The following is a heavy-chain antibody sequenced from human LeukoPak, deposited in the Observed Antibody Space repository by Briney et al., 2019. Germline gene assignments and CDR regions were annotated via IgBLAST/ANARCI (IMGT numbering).Heavy chain of an antibody. V-gene: IGHV1-2*02. CDR3: ARDLLAAADSTDDY. CDR2: INPNSGGT. J-gene: IGHJ4*02. Sequence: ASVKVSCKASGYTFTGYYMHWVRQAPGQGLEWMGWINPNSGGTNYAQKFQGRVTMTRDTSISTAYMELSRLRSDDTAVYYCARDLLAAADSTDDYWGQGTLVTVSS. D-gene: IGHD6-13*01. CDR1: GYTFTGYY.